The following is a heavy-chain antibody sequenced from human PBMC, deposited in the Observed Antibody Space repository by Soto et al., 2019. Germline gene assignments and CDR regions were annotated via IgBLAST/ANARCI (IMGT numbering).Heavy chain of an antibody. CDR2: IYYSGST. D-gene: IGHD3-22*01. CDR3: ARNYDSSGYPPPYFDY. Sequence: SETLSLTCTVSGGSISSYYWSWIRQPPGKGLEWIGYIYYSGSTNYNPSLKSRVTISVDTSKNQFSLKLSSVTAADTAVYYCARNYDSSGYPPPYFDYWGQGTLVTVSS. J-gene: IGHJ4*02. V-gene: IGHV4-59*08. CDR1: GGSISSYY.